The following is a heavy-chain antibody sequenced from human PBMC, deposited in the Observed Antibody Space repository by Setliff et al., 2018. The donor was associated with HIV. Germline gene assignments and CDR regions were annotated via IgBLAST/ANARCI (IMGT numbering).Heavy chain of an antibody. J-gene: IGHJ4*02. CDR1: RFTCSSYG. CDR2: IRYDGSNK. Sequence: PGGSLRLSCAASRFTCSSYGMHWVRQAPGKGLEWVAFIRYDGSNKYYADSVKGRFTISRDNSKNTLYLQMNSLRAEDTAVYYCAEDHATSSWFTALLDYWGQGALVTVSS. D-gene: IGHD6-13*01. V-gene: IGHV3-30*02. CDR3: AEDHATSSWFTALLDY.